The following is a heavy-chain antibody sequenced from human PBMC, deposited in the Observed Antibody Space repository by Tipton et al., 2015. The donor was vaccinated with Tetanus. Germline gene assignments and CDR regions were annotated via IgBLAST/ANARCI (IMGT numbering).Heavy chain of an antibody. Sequence: SLRLSCAASGFTFSAYWMTWVRQAPGKGLEWVANIKHDGSENYYVDSVKGRFTISRDNAKNSLYLQMNSLRAEDTAVYYCAKDQGPDYGDQLEYWGQGILVTVSS. CDR3: AKDQGPDYGDQLEY. D-gene: IGHD4-17*01. CDR1: GFTFSAYW. V-gene: IGHV3-7*01. CDR2: IKHDGSEN. J-gene: IGHJ4*02.